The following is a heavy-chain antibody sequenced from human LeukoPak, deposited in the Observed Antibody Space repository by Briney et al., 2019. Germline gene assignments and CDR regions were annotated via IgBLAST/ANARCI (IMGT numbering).Heavy chain of an antibody. CDR2: IFYTGST. Sequence: SETLSLTCTVSGGSISSYYWTWIRQPPGKGLELIGYIFYTGSTNYNPSLKSRVTISVDTSKNQFSLKLSSVTAADTAVYYCARLGYSYGLVDYWGQGTLVTVSS. CDR1: GGSISSYY. V-gene: IGHV4-59*01. D-gene: IGHD5-18*01. J-gene: IGHJ4*02. CDR3: ARLGYSYGLVDY.